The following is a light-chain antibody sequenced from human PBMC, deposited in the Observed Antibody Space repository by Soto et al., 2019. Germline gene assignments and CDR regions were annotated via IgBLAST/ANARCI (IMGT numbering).Light chain of an antibody. J-gene: IGKJ1*01. CDR2: AAS. CDR1: QSISSY. CDR3: QKSYSTPHT. Sequence: DIQMTQSPSSLSASVGDRVTITCRASQSISSYLNWYQQKPGKAPKLLIYAASSLQSGVPSRFSGSGSGTDFTLTISSLQPEDFATYYCQKSYSTPHTFGQGTKVDI. V-gene: IGKV1-39*01.